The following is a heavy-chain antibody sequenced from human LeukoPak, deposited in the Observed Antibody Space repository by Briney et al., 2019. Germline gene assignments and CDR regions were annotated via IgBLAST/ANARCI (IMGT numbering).Heavy chain of an antibody. Sequence: TPSETLSLTCTVSGGSISSYYWSWIRQPPGKGLEWIGYIYYSGSTNYNPSLKSRVPISVDTSKNQFSLKLSSVTAADTAVYYCARDHAAMDPWGQGTLVTVSS. CDR2: IYYSGST. CDR1: GGSISSYY. J-gene: IGHJ5*02. V-gene: IGHV4-59*01. CDR3: ARDHAAMDP. D-gene: IGHD5-18*01.